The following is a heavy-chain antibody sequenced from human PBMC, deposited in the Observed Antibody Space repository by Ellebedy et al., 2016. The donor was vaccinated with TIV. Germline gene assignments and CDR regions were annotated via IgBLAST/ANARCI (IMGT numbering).Heavy chain of an antibody. Sequence: GGSLRLSXAASGFTFSDYYMSWIRQAPGTGLEWVSYISSSGSTIYYADSVKGRFTISRDNAKNSLYLQMNSLRAEDTAVYYCARPRGERDYYYYYGMDVWGQGTTVTVSS. CDR1: GFTFSDYY. CDR2: ISSSGSTI. CDR3: ARPRGERDYYYYYGMDV. V-gene: IGHV3-11*01. D-gene: IGHD3-16*01. J-gene: IGHJ6*02.